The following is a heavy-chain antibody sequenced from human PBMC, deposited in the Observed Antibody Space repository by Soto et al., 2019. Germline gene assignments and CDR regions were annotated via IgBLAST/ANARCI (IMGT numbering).Heavy chain of an antibody. Sequence: EVQLVESGGGLVKPGGSLRLSCAASGFTFSNYNMNWVRQAPGKGLEWVSSISISRSYIYYADSLKGRFSISRDNAKNSLYLQMNNLRAEDTAVYYCARKGGDYGAMDVWGQGATVTVSS. J-gene: IGHJ6*02. D-gene: IGHD4-17*01. CDR3: ARKGGDYGAMDV. CDR1: GFTFSNYN. V-gene: IGHV3-21*01. CDR2: ISISRSYI.